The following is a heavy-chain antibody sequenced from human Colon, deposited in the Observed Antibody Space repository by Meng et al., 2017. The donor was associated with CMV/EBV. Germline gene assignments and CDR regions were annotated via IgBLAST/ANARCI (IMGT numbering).Heavy chain of an antibody. CDR2: ISSSSSYI. CDR1: GFTFSSYS. Sequence: GESLKISCAASGFTFSSYSMNWVRQAPGKGLEWVSSISSSSSYIYYADSVKGRFTISRDNAKNSLYLQMNSLRAEDTAVYYCAKGLNSGSRYNAFDILGQGTVVTVSS. D-gene: IGHD3-22*01. CDR3: AKGLNSGSRYNAFDI. J-gene: IGHJ3*02. V-gene: IGHV3-21*01.